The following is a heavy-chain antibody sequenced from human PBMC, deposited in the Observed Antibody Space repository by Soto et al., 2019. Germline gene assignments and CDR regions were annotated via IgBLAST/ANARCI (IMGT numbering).Heavy chain of an antibody. CDR1: GGSFSGYY. V-gene: IGHV4-34*01. CDR3: ASLGGLNSYGYLKDY. J-gene: IGHJ4*02. Sequence: TSETLSLTCAVYGGSFSGYYWSWIRQPPGKGLEWIGEINHSGSTNYNPSLKSRVTISVDTSKNQFSLKLSSVTAADTAVYYCASLGGLNSYGYLKDYWGQGALVTVSS. D-gene: IGHD5-18*01. CDR2: INHSGST.